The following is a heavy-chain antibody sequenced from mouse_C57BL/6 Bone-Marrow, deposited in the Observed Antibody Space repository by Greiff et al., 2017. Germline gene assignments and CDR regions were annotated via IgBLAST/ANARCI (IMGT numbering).Heavy chain of an antibody. CDR1: GYTFTSYW. CDR2: IYPTSGRT. D-gene: IGHD4-1*01. J-gene: IGHJ2*01. CDR3: ARSGPLGRSFDY. V-gene: IGHV1-55*01. Sequence: GQLQQPFSSLFKPLASVKMSCKASGYTFTSYWITWVKQRPGQGLEWIGDIYPTSGRTNYNEKFKSKAILTVDTSSNTAYMQLSSLTSEDSAVFYCARSGPLGRSFDYWGQGTTLTVSS.